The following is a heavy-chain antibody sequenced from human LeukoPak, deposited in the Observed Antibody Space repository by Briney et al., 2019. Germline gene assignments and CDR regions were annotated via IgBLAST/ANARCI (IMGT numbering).Heavy chain of an antibody. J-gene: IGHJ4*02. CDR2: INPKSGDT. CDR1: GYTFTDSY. Sequence: ASVKVSCKASGYTFTDSYMHWVRQAPGQGLEWMGWINPKSGDTNYAHNFQGRVTMTRDTSTSTVYMELSSLRSEDTAVYYCGGITIFGVVTTDYWGQGTLVTVSS. CDR3: GGITIFGVVTTDY. D-gene: IGHD3-3*01. V-gene: IGHV1-2*07.